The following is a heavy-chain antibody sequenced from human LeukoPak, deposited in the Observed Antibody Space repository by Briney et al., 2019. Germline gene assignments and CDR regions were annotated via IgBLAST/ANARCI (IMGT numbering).Heavy chain of an antibody. CDR1: GDSITSYF. Sequence: SETLSLTCTVSGDSITSYFWSWIRQPPGKGLEWIGYIYYSGSTNYNPSLKSRVTISVDTSKNQSSLKLSSVTAADTAVYYCARNNWNYGLNYYYYYMDVWGKGTTVTVSS. D-gene: IGHD1-7*01. V-gene: IGHV4-59*01. CDR3: ARNNWNYGLNYYYYYMDV. J-gene: IGHJ6*03. CDR2: IYYSGST.